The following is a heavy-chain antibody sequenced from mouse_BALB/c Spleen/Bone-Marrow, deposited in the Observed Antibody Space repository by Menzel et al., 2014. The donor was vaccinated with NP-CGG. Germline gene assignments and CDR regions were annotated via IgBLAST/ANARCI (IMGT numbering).Heavy chain of an antibody. CDR1: GFNIKDYY. J-gene: IGHJ4*01. CDR3: NALLRKEAMDD. Sequence: EVQLQQSGAELVRSGASVKLSCTASGFNIKDYYIHWVKQRPEQGLEWIGWIDPENGDTEYAPKFQGKATMTADTSANTAYLHLSSLTSEDTAVYYCNALLRKEAMDDWGQGTSVTVSS. V-gene: IGHV14-4*02. CDR2: IDPENGDT. D-gene: IGHD1-1*01.